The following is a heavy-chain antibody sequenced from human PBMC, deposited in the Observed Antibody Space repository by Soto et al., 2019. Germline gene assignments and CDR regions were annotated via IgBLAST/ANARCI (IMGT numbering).Heavy chain of an antibody. D-gene: IGHD3-10*01. Sequence: GGSLRLSCAASGFTFIRFELRCVRQSPGKGLEWISYISSSGSTAYYASSVEGRFTISRDNANNSVYLQMDSLRAEDTALYYCTRAAWFPYLSFYWGQGALVTVSS. J-gene: IGHJ4*02. CDR1: GFTFIRFE. CDR2: ISSSGSTA. CDR3: TRAAWFPYLSFY. V-gene: IGHV3-48*03.